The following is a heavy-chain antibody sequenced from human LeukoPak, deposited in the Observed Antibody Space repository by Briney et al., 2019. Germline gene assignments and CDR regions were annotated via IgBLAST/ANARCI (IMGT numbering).Heavy chain of an antibody. CDR2: ISYDGSNK. CDR3: ARGSYYDFWSGYYGADVAEN. Sequence: GGSLRLSCAASGFTFSSYAMHWVRQAPGKGLEWVAVISYDGSNKYYADSVKGRFTISRDNSKNTLYLQMNSLRAEDTAVYYCARGSYYDFWSGYYGADVAENWGQETLVTVSS. CDR1: GFTFSSYA. D-gene: IGHD3-3*01. V-gene: IGHV3-30-3*01. J-gene: IGHJ4*02.